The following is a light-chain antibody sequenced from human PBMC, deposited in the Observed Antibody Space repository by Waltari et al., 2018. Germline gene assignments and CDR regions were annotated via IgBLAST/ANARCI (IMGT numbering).Light chain of an antibody. CDR3: QEYVDDLWT. CDR1: RYISTK. Sequence: DILMTQSPPTLSASMGDRVTITYRASRYISTKLAWYQQKPGRAPKLLIYKASSLESGVPARFSGSGSGTEFTLTISTLQPDDFATYYCQEYVDDLWTFGQGTKVEIK. CDR2: KAS. J-gene: IGKJ1*01. V-gene: IGKV1-5*03.